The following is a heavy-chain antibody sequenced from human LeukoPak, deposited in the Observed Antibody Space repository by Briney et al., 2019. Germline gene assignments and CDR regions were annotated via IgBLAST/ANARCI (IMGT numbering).Heavy chain of an antibody. J-gene: IGHJ4*02. D-gene: IGHD3-10*01. V-gene: IGHV4-59*05. Sequence: GSLRLSCAASGFTFSSYSMNWVRQAPGKGLEWIGSIYYSGSTYYNPSLKSRVTISVDTSKNQFSLKLSSVTAADTAVYYCARTMVRGVFDYWGQGTLVTVSS. CDR2: IYYSGST. CDR1: GFTFSSYSMN. CDR3: ARTMVRGVFDY.